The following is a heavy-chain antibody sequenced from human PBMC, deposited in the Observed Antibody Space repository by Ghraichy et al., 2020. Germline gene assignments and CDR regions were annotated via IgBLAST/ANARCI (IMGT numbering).Heavy chain of an antibody. CDR2: IYYSGST. CDR3: ARELYSGSRGDWFDP. V-gene: IGHV4-31*03. D-gene: IGHD1-26*01. CDR1: GGSISSGGYY. J-gene: IGHJ5*02. Sequence: TLSLTCTVSGGSISSGGYYWSWIRQHPGKGLEWIGYIYYSGSTYYNPSLKSRVTISVDTSKNQFSLKLSSVTAADTAVYYCARELYSGSRGDWFDPWGQGTLVTVSS.